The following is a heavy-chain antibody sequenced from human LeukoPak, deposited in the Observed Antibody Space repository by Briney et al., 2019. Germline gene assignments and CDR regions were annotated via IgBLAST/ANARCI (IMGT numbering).Heavy chain of an antibody. CDR2: MNPNSGNT. D-gene: IGHD3-9*01. V-gene: IGHV1-8*01. CDR1: GYTFTSYD. J-gene: IGHJ4*02. Sequence: ASVTVSCKASGYTFTSYDINWVRQATGQGLEWMGWMNPNSGNTGYAQKFQGRVTMTRNTSISTAYMELSGLRSEDSAVYYCAILRYFDWSADGLDYWGQGSLVTVSS. CDR3: AILRYFDWSADGLDY.